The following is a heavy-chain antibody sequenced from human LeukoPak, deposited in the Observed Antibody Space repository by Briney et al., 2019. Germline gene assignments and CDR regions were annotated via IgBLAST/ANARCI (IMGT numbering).Heavy chain of an antibody. CDR1: GYTLTSYG. CDR3: ASISVAGVF. V-gene: IGHV1-18*01. CDR2: ISAYNGNT. J-gene: IGHJ4*02. Sequence: ASVKVSCKASGYTLTSYGISWVRQAPAQGLEWMGWISAYNGNTYYAQQVPGRVTMTTDTSTRTAYLEVRSLRCDSTALYYCASISVAGVFWGQGTLVTVPS. D-gene: IGHD6-19*01.